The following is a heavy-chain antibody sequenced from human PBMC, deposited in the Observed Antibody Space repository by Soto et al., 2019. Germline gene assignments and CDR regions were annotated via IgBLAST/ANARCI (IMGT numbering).Heavy chain of an antibody. CDR2: ISFDGNIK. Sequence: QVQLVESGGGVVQPGRSLRLSCAASGFTFSDYAMHWVRHVPGQGLEWVAVISFDGNIKYDADSVKGRFTISTDNSKNTLYLQMNSEYREDTAVYSCARAPRRSWPRLSRLGLYSLDVWGQGVKGSVS. J-gene: IGHJ6*02. CDR1: GFTFSDYA. CDR3: ARAPRRSWPRLSRLGLYSLDV. D-gene: IGHD4-4*01. V-gene: IGHV3-30-3*01.